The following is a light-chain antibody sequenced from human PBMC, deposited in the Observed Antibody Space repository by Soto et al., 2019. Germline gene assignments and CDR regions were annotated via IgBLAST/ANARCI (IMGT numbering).Light chain of an antibody. CDR1: QSVSSN. CDR3: QHYNNWPPQFT. V-gene: IGKV3-15*01. J-gene: IGKJ4*01. CDR2: GGS. Sequence: EVVMTQSPATLSVSPGEGATLSCRASQSVSSNLAWYQQKVGQAPRLVMYGGSVRATGVPTRFSGSGSGTVFTLTISSLQSEDFAVYFCQHYNNWPPQFTFGGGTKVDIK.